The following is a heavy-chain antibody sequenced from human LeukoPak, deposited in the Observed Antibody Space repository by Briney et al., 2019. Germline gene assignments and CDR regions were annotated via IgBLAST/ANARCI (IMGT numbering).Heavy chain of an antibody. Sequence: SGGSLRLSCAASGFTLSSYGMHWVRQAPGKGLEWVAVISYAGSNKYYVDSVKGRFTISRDNSKNTLYLQMNSLRAEDTAVYYCAKSRSYYYDSSGYYAVDYWGQGTLVTVSS. J-gene: IGHJ4*02. D-gene: IGHD3-22*01. V-gene: IGHV3-30*18. CDR2: ISYAGSNK. CDR1: GFTLSSYG. CDR3: AKSRSYYYDSSGYYAVDY.